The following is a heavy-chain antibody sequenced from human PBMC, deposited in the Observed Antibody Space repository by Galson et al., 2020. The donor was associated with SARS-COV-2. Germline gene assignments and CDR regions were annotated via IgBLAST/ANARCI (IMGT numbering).Heavy chain of an antibody. CDR1: GYSISSGYY. J-gene: IGHJ4*02. CDR3: TRSGGASRVSSDY. V-gene: IGHV4-38-2*01. D-gene: IGHD3-10*01. Sequence: SETLSLTCAVSGYSISSGYYWGWIRQPPGKGLEWIGSIYHSGDTYYNPSLKSRVIISVDTSKNQFSLKLSSVTAADTAVYYCTRSGGASRVSSDYWGQGILVTVSS. CDR2: IYHSGDT.